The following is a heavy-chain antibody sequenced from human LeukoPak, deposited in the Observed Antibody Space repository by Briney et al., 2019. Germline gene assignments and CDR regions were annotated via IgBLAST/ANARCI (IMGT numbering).Heavy chain of an antibody. CDR3: AREPIAAACTPFLFDL. Sequence: PSETLSLTCAVYGGSFSGYYWSWIRQPPGKGLEWIGEINHSGSTNYNPSLKSRVTISVDTSKNQFSLKLSSVTAADTAVYYWAREPIAAACTPFLFDLWGQGTLVPVPS. V-gene: IGHV4-34*01. J-gene: IGHJ4*02. CDR2: INHSGST. CDR1: GGSFSGYY. D-gene: IGHD6-13*01.